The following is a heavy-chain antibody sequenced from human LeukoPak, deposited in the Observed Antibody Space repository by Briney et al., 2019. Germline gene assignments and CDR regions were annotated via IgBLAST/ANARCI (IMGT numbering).Heavy chain of an antibody. Sequence: SETLSLTCTVSGGPISSSSCYWGWIRQPPGKGLEWIGSIYYSGSTYYNPSLKSRVTISVDTSKNQFSLKLSSVTAADTAVYYCARLPAGSGSLSYFDYWGQGTLATVSS. CDR2: IYYSGST. J-gene: IGHJ4*02. V-gene: IGHV4-39*01. D-gene: IGHD3-10*01. CDR1: GGPISSSSCY. CDR3: ARLPAGSGSLSYFDY.